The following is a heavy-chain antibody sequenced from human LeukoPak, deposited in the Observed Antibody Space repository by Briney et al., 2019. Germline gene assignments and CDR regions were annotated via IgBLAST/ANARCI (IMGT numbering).Heavy chain of an antibody. CDR3: ARAYYFDY. CDR2: IYHSGST. Sequence: NPSETLSLTCAVSGGSISSGGYSWSWIRQPPGQGLEWIGYIYHSGSTYYNPSLKSRVTISVDRSKNQFSLKLSSVTAADTAVYYCARAYYFDYWGQGTLVTVSS. CDR1: GGSISSGGYS. J-gene: IGHJ4*02. V-gene: IGHV4-30-2*01.